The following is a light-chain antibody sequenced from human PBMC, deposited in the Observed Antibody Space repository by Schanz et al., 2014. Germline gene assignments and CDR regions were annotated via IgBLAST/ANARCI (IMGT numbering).Light chain of an antibody. CDR1: QSVGSN. CDR3: QQYTDWPLT. CDR2: GAS. Sequence: EIVMTQSPATLSLSPGDRATLSCRASQSVGSNLAWYQQKGAQTPRLLIHGASTRATDIPARFSGSGSGTEFTLTISSLQSEDFAVYYCQQYTDWPLTFGQGTKVEV. V-gene: IGKV3-15*01. J-gene: IGKJ1*01.